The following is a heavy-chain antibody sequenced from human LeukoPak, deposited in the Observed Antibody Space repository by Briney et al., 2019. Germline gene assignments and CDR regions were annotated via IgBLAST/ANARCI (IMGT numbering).Heavy chain of an antibody. Sequence: GGSLRLSCAASGFTLSSNYMSSVRQAPGKGLEWVSVFYSGGSTYYTDSVKGRFTISRDNSKNTLYLQMNSLRAEDTAVYYCARDSFYSTTDAFDIWGQGTMVTVSS. CDR1: GFTLSSNY. D-gene: IGHD2/OR15-2a*01. V-gene: IGHV3-53*01. J-gene: IGHJ3*02. CDR2: FYSGGST. CDR3: ARDSFYSTTDAFDI.